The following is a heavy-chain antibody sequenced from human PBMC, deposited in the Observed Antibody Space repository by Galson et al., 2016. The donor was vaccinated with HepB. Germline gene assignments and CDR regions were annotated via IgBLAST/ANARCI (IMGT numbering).Heavy chain of an antibody. V-gene: IGHV3-21*01. Sequence: SLRLSCAASEFAFSSYTMNWVRQAPGKGLEWVAIINSDSNYIYYADSVKGRFTASRDNAKNSLDLQMNSLRAEDTAVYYCARGAEWLHLGYYYSVVDVWGQGTTVAVSS. J-gene: IGHJ6*02. CDR1: EFAFSSYT. D-gene: IGHD6-19*01. CDR2: INSDSNYI. CDR3: ARGAEWLHLGYYYSVVDV.